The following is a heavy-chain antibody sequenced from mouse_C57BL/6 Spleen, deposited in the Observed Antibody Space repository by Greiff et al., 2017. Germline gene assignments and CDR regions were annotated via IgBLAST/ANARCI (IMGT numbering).Heavy chain of an antibody. D-gene: IGHD1-1*01. CDR2: IDPSDSET. Sequence: VQLQQPGAELVRPGSSVKLSCKASGYTFTSYWMHWVKQRPIQGLEWIGNIDPSDSETHYNQKFKDKATLTVDKSSSTAYMQLSTLTSEDSAVYYCARSPPYYGSSFYFDYWGQGTTLTVSS. CDR3: ARSPPYYGSSFYFDY. V-gene: IGHV1-52*01. CDR1: GYTFTSYW. J-gene: IGHJ2*01.